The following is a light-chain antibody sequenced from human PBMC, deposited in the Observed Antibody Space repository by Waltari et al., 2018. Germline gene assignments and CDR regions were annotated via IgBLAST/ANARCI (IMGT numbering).Light chain of an antibody. CDR3: QYRGHWPSGAT. CDR2: EAS. V-gene: IGKV3-11*01. CDR1: QSVNNR. Sequence: EIVLTQSPATLSLSPGERATLSCRASQSVNNRLAWYQQKPGQPPRLLIYEASKRATGIPARFSGSGSGTDFTLTISSLEPEDFAVYYCQYRGHWPSGATFGPGTKVEIK. J-gene: IGKJ3*01.